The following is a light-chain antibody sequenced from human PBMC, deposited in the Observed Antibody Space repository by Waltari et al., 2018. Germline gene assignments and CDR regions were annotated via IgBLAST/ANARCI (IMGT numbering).Light chain of an antibody. V-gene: IGKV4-1*01. CDR2: WAS. J-gene: IGKJ1*01. CDR1: QSVLYSSNNKNY. CDR3: QQYYTTPWT. Sequence: DIVMTQSPDSLAVSLGQRATINCESSQSVLYSSNNKNYLAWYQQKPEQPPKLLIYWASTRDSGVPDRFSGSGSGTDFTLSISSLQAEDVAFYYCQQYYTTPWTFGQGTKVEIK.